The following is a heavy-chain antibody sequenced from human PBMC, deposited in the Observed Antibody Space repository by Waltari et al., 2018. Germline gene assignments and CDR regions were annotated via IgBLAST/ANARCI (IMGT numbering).Heavy chain of an antibody. CDR3: ARRGYCTNGVCPRDNDY. CDR2: IEYSGST. J-gene: IGHJ4*02. D-gene: IGHD2-8*01. Sequence: QLQLQESGPGLVKPSETLSLPCTVYGGSISSSSYYWGWIRQPPGKGLEWIGSIEYSGSTYYNPSLNTRVTMSVDTSKNQFSLKLSSVTAADTAVYYCARRGYCTNGVCPRDNDYWGQGTLVTVSS. CDR1: GGSISSSSYY. V-gene: IGHV4-39*01.